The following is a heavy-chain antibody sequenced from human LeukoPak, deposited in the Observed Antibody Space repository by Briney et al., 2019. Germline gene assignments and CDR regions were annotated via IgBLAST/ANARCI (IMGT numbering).Heavy chain of an antibody. Sequence: GGSLRLSCAASGFTFSSYSMNWVRQAPGKGLEWVAFIQYGGSNKYYADSVKGRFSISRDNAKNSPYLQMNSLRAEDTAVYYCARDFRVYCSSTSCYGGFDYWGQGTLVTVSS. CDR2: IQYGGSNK. J-gene: IGHJ4*02. D-gene: IGHD2-2*01. CDR3: ARDFRVYCSSTSCYGGFDY. CDR1: GFTFSSYS. V-gene: IGHV3-30*02.